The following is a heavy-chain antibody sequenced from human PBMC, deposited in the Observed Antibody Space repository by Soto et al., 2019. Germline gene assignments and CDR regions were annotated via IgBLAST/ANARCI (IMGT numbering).Heavy chain of an antibody. D-gene: IGHD6-13*01. Sequence: QVQLVQSGAEVKKPGASVKVSCKASGYTFTSYAMHWVRQAPGQRLEWMGWINADNGNTKYSQKCQGRVTITSDTSESTLYMTLSSLRYEDTAVYYCARASSWFGTDYWGQGTLVTVSS. CDR3: ARASSWFGTDY. CDR1: GYTFTSYA. CDR2: INADNGNT. J-gene: IGHJ4*02. V-gene: IGHV1-3*01.